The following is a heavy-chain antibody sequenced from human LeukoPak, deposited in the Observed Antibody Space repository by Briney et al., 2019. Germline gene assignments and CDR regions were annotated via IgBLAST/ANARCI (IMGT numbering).Heavy chain of an antibody. J-gene: IGHJ4*02. V-gene: IGHV1-8*01. CDR1: GYTFTSYD. Sequence: ASVKVSCKASGYTFTSYDINWVRQATGQGLEWVGWMNPNSGNTGYAQKFQGRVTMTRNTSISTAYMELSSLRAEDTAVYYCARDRGSGWYGDYWGQGTLVTVSS. CDR2: MNPNSGNT. CDR3: ARDRGSGWYGDY. D-gene: IGHD6-19*01.